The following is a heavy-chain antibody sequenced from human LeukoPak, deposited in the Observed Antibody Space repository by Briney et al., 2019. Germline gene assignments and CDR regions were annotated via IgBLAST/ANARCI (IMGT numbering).Heavy chain of an antibody. CDR2: IYTSGST. CDR1: GGSISSYY. V-gene: IGHV4-4*07. CDR3: ARDRPPWRGSGSRDAFDI. J-gene: IGHJ3*02. D-gene: IGHD3-10*01. Sequence: KPSETLSLTCTVSGGSISSYYWTWIRQPAGKGLEWIGRIYTSGSTNYNPSLKSRVTMSVDTSKNQFSLKLRSGTAADTAVYYCARDRPPWRGSGSRDAFDIWGQGIMVTVSS.